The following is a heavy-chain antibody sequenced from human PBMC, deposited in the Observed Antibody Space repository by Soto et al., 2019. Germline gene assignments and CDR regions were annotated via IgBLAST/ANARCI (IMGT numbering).Heavy chain of an antibody. V-gene: IGHV3-74*01. D-gene: IGHD6-6*01. CDR1: GFTFTDYW. CDR3: VRGAIPTSSSAAGYTYFDP. CDR2: INGDGSGT. J-gene: IGHJ5*02. Sequence: EVQLVQSGGGLVQPGGSLRLSCAASGFTFTDYWMHWVRQAPGKGLVCVSRINGDGSGTDYADSMKGRFTISRDNARNTLYRQMNNLRAEDTAVYYCVRGAIPTSSSAAGYTYFDPWGQGTLVSVSS.